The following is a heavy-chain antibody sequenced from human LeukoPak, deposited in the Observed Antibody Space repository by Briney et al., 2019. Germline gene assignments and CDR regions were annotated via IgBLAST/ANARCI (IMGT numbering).Heavy chain of an antibody. CDR1: GYTFNHHR. V-gene: IGHV1-18*01. J-gene: IGHJ4*02. CDR3: ARDPTNTSGRYAYFDF. D-gene: IGHD6-19*01. CDR2: VSCFNGDT. Sequence: ASVQVSCKSSGYTFNHHRISWVRQAPGQGLEGMGWVSCFNGDTHYGQKFQGGVTMTRDTSTTTAYMELRSLRSDDTALYYCARDPTNTSGRYAYFDFWGQGTLVTVSS.